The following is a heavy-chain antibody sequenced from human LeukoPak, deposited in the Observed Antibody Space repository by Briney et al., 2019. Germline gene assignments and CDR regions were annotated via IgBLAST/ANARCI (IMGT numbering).Heavy chain of an antibody. CDR2: IRSNGGNK. CDR3: AKDRGSGMPTNFDY. D-gene: IGHD5-24*01. V-gene: IGHV3-30*02. Sequence: GGTLRLSCTASGFTFSSYGMNWVRQAPGKGLEWVAFIRSNGGNKYYADAVKGRFTISRDNSKHTLYVQMNSLRAEDTAVYYCAKDRGSGMPTNFDYWGQGTLVTVSS. CDR1: GFTFSSYG. J-gene: IGHJ4*02.